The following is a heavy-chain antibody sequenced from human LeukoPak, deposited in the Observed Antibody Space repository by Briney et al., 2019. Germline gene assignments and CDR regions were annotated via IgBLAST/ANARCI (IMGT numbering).Heavy chain of an antibody. D-gene: IGHD2-8*01. CDR1: GGSISSGGYS. V-gene: IGHV4-30-2*01. CDR3: ARGRLMVFAIDFFDP. J-gene: IGHJ5*02. Sequence: TLSLTCAVFGGSISSGGYSWSWIRQPPGKGLEWIGYIYHTGNTYQNPSLTSRVTMAVDKSKNQFSLKMTSVTAADTAVYYCARGRLMVFAIDFFDPWGQGTLVTVSS. CDR2: IYHTGNT.